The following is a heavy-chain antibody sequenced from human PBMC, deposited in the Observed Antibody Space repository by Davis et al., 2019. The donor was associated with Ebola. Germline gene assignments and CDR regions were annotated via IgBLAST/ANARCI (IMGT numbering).Heavy chain of an antibody. Sequence: AASVKVSCKASGYTFTSYYMHWVRQAPGQGLEWMGIINLSGGSTSYAQKFGRVTMTRDTSTSTVYMELSSLRSEDTAVYYCARVAAAGTNYFDYWGQGTLVTVSS. CDR3: ARVAAAGTNYFDY. J-gene: IGHJ4*02. V-gene: IGHV1-46*01. D-gene: IGHD6-13*01. CDR2: INLSGGST. CDR1: GYTFTSYY.